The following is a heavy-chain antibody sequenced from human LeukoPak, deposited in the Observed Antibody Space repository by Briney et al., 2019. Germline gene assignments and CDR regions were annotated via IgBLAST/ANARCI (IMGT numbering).Heavy chain of an antibody. Sequence: GGSLRLSCAATGFTFSSYSMNWVRQAPGKGLEWVSSISSSSSYIYYADSVKGRFTISRDNAKNSLYLQMNSLRAEDTAVYYCARDGCGGDCYFDYWGQGTLVTVSS. CDR1: GFTFSSYS. CDR2: ISSSSSYI. J-gene: IGHJ4*02. CDR3: ARDGCGGDCYFDY. D-gene: IGHD2-21*02. V-gene: IGHV3-21*01.